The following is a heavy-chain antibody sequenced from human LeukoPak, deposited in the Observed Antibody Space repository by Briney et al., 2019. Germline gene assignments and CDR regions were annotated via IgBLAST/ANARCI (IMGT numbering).Heavy chain of an antibody. CDR2: IYTNGNT. CDR1: GGSVGSGSDY. J-gene: IGHJ4*02. Sequence: SQTLSLTCTVSGGSVGSGSDYWSWIRQPAGKGLEWIGRIYTNGNTNSNPSLKSRVTISIDTSKNQFSLKLSSVTAADTAVYYCAREYDSSRLYYFDYWGQGTLVTVSS. V-gene: IGHV4-61*02. CDR3: AREYDSSRLYYFDY. D-gene: IGHD3-22*01.